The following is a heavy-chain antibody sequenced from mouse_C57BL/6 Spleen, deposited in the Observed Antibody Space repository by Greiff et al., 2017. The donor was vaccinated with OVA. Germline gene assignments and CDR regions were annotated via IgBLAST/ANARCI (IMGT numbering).Heavy chain of an antibody. CDR2: IDPENGDT. Sequence: VQLQQSGAELVRPGASVKLSCTASGFNIKDDYMHWVKQRPEQGLEWIGWIDPENGDTEYASKFQGKATITADTSSNTAYLQLSSLTSEATAVYYCTTSPYDYDGYYAMDYWGQGTSVTVSS. D-gene: IGHD2-4*01. J-gene: IGHJ4*01. V-gene: IGHV14-4*01. CDR3: TTSPYDYDGYYAMDY. CDR1: GFNIKDDY.